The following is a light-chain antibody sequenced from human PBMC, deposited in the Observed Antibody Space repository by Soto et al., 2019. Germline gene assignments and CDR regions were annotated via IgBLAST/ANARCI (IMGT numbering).Light chain of an antibody. V-gene: IGKV3-11*01. CDR3: QQRSNWTLT. CDR2: DAS. J-gene: IGKJ4*01. Sequence: EIVLTQSPATLSLSPGERATLSCRASQSVSSSLAWYQQKTGQAPRLLIYDASNRATGIPARFSGSGSGTDFTLTISSLESEDFAVYYCQQRSNWTLTFGGGTKVEIK. CDR1: QSVSSS.